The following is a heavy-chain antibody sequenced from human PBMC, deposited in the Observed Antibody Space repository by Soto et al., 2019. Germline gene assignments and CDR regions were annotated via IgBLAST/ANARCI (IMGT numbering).Heavy chain of an antibody. CDR1: GGSVSNFY. CDR2: VYSSGGT. J-gene: IGHJ5*02. V-gene: IGHV4-4*07. Sequence: SETLSLTCTVSGGSVSNFYLNWIRQPAGKGLEWIGRVYSSGGTHYNPSLKSRVTISLDTSKNQFSLRLLSVTDADTAVYYCARGQRFSDWFDPWGQGTLVTVSS. CDR3: ARGQRFSDWFDP. D-gene: IGHD3-3*01.